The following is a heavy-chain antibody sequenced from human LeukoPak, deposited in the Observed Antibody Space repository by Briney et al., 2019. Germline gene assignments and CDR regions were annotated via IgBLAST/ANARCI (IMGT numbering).Heavy chain of an antibody. CDR1: GGTFSSYA. D-gene: IGHD2-15*01. J-gene: IGHJ4*02. V-gene: IGHV1-69*05. CDR3: ASGSSPPSFFDY. CDR2: IIPIFGTA. Sequence: ASVQVSCKASGGTFSSYAISWVRQAPGQGLEWMGRIIPIFGTANYAQKFQGRVTITTDESKSTAYRELGSLRSEDTAVYYCASGSSPPSFFDYWGQGTLVTVSS.